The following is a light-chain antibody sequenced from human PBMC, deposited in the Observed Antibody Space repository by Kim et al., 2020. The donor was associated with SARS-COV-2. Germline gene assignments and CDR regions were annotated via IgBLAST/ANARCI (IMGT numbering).Light chain of an antibody. CDR3: QSYDSSNRV. CDR2: EDN. J-gene: IGLJ3*02. V-gene: IGLV6-57*03. CDR1: RGGIASKY. Sequence: TVPMSCHRRRGGIASKYVQWYQERPGSDPNTVIYEDNQRPSGVTERFSGSIDSSSNSASLTISGLKTEDEADYYCQSYDSSNRVFGGGTQLTVL.